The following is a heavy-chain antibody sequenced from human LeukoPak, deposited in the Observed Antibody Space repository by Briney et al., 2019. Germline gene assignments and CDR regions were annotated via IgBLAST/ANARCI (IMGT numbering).Heavy chain of an antibody. V-gene: IGHV3-23*01. CDR3: AKDDAWGRYKD. Sequence: PGGSLRLSCTASGFTFGDYAMSWVRQAPGKGLEWVSGISPSGGITYYTDSVRGRFTISRDNSKNTVSLQMNSLRGEDTAVYYCAKDDAWGRYKDWGQGTLVTVSS. CDR2: ISPSGGIT. CDR1: GFTFGDYA. J-gene: IGHJ1*01. D-gene: IGHD3-16*01.